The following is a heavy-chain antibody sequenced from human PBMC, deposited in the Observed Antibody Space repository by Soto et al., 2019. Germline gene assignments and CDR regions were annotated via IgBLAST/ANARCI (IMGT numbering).Heavy chain of an antibody. J-gene: IGHJ3*02. CDR1: GFTVSSNY. V-gene: IGHV3-53*01. CDR3: ARDGSGSYSDAFDI. CDR2: IYSGGST. D-gene: IGHD1-26*01. Sequence: GGSLRLSCAASGFTVSSNYMSWVRQAPGKGLEWVSVIYSGGSTYYADSVKDRFTISRDNSKNTLYLQMNSLRAEDTAVYYCARDGSGSYSDAFDIWGQGTMVTVSS.